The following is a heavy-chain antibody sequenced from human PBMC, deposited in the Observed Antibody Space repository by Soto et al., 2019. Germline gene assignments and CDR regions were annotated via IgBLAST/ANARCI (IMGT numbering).Heavy chain of an antibody. D-gene: IGHD2-15*01. CDR1: GGSISSGGYC. J-gene: IGHJ4*02. Sequence: PAETLSLTCTVSGGSISSGGYCWVWIRQEPGKGLELIGYIYYSGSTYYNPSLKSRVTISVDTSKNQFSLKLGSVTAADTAVYYCARVVVVGYFDYWGQGTLVTVSS. V-gene: IGHV4-31*03. CDR2: IYYSGST. CDR3: ARVVVVGYFDY.